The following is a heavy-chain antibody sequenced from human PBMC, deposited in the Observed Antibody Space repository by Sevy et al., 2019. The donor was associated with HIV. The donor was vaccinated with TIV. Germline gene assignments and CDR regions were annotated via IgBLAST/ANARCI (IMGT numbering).Heavy chain of an antibody. V-gene: IGHV3-11*01. CDR3: ARDLSYHDFLSGYYPLYYYGMDV. CDR2: ISSSGSTI. Sequence: GGSLRLSCAASGFTFSDYYMSWIRQAPGKGLEWVSYISSSGSTIYYADSVKGRFTISRDNAKNSLYLQMNSLRAEDTAVYYCARDLSYHDFLSGYYPLYYYGMDVWGQGTTVTVSS. CDR1: GFTFSDYY. J-gene: IGHJ6*02. D-gene: IGHD3-3*01.